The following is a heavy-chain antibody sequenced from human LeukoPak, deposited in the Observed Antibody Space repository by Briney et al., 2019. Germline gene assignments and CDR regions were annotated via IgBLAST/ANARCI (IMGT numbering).Heavy chain of an antibody. V-gene: IGHV3-49*04. D-gene: IGHD3-10*02. J-gene: IGHJ4*02. CDR2: IRSKALYGTS. Sequence: GRSLRLSCTGSGFRFGGYALSWVRQAPGKGLEWVGFIRSKALYGTSEYAASVEGRFSISRDDSNNIAYLQMNSLKTDNTAVYFCVRESVRDYYFDNWGQGTLVTVSS. CDR3: VRESVRDYYFDN. CDR1: GFRFGGYA.